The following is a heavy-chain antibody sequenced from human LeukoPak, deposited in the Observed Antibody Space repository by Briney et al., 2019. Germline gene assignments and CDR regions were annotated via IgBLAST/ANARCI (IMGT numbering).Heavy chain of an antibody. CDR2: INPNSGGT. V-gene: IGHV1-2*02. CDR1: GYTFTSYA. Sequence: ASVKVSCKASGYTFTSYAISWVRQAPGQGLEWMGWINPNSGGTNYAQKFQGRVTMTRDTSISTAYMELSRLRSDDTAVYYCARGVDYVWGSYRYTPPDYWGQGTLVTVSS. J-gene: IGHJ4*02. CDR3: ARGVDYVWGSYRYTPPDY. D-gene: IGHD3-16*02.